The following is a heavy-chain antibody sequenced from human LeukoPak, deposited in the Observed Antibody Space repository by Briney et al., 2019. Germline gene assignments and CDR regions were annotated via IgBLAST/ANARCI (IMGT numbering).Heavy chain of an antibody. CDR2: MKGDGSVK. V-gene: IGHV3-7*01. Sequence: PGGSLRLSCAAAGFTFSIYWMSWVRQAPGKGLGWVASMKGDGSVKHFLDSVEGRFTISRDNAKNSLYLQMNSLRAEDTAIYYCARWDAYYTGGIGYSGDFAFDFWGQGTLVTVSS. CDR1: GFTFSIYW. D-gene: IGHD2-8*02. J-gene: IGHJ3*01. CDR3: ARWDAYYTGGIGYSGDFAFDF.